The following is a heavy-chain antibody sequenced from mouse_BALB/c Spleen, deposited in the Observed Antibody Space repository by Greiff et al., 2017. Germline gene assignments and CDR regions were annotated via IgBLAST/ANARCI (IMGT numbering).Heavy chain of an antibody. J-gene: IGHJ3*01. CDR1: GYSITSDYA. D-gene: IGHD1-1*01. CDR2: ISYSGST. V-gene: IGHV3-2*02. CDR3: ARRIYYYGSSYAWFAD. Sequence: EVQGVESGPGLVKPSQSLSLTCTVSGYSITSDYAWNWIRQFPGNKLEWMGYISYSGSTSYNPSLKSRISITRDTSKNQFFLQLNSVTTEDTATYYCARRIYYYGSSYAWFADWGQGTLVTVSA.